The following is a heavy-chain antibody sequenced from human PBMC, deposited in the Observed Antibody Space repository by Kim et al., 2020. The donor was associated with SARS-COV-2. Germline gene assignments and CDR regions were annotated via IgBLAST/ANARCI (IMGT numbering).Heavy chain of an antibody. V-gene: IGHV3-11*04. D-gene: IGHD3-10*01. Sequence: GGSLRLSCAASGFTFSDYYMSWIRQAPGKGLEWVSYISSSGSTIYYADSVKGRFTISRDNAKNSLYLQMNSLRAEDTAVYYCASIDTMVRGVNAYYYYGMDVWGQGTTVTVSS. J-gene: IGHJ6*02. CDR1: GFTFSDYY. CDR3: ASIDTMVRGVNAYYYYGMDV. CDR2: ISSSGSTI.